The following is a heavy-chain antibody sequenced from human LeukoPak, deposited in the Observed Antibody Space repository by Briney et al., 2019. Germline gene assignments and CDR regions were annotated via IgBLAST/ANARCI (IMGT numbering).Heavy chain of an antibody. CDR1: GFTFSSYG. CDR2: ISGSGGST. D-gene: IGHD3-10*01. Sequence: SGGSLRLSCAASGFTFSSYGMSWVRQAPGKGLEWVSAISGSGGSTYYADSVKGRFTISRDNSKNTLYLQMNSLRAEDTAVYYCAKAKTYGSGSYYDYWGQGTLVTVSS. V-gene: IGHV3-23*01. CDR3: AKAKTYGSGSYYDY. J-gene: IGHJ4*02.